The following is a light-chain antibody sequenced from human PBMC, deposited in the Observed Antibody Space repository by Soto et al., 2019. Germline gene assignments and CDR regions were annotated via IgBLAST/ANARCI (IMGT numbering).Light chain of an antibody. V-gene: IGKV1-5*01. Sequence: DIQMTQSPSTLSASVGDRVTITCRASASISSWLAWYQQKPGKAPMLLIYDASSVESGVPSRFSGSGSGTEFTLTISSLQPDEFATDYCQQYNSYSRTFGQGTKVE. CDR3: QQYNSYSRT. J-gene: IGKJ1*01. CDR2: DAS. CDR1: ASISSW.